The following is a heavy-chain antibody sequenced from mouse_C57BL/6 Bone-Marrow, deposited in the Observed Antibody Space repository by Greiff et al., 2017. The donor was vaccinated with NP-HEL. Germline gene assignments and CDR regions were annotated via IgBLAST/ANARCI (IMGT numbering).Heavy chain of an antibody. Sequence: EVKLVESGGDLVKPGGSLKLSCAASGFTFSSYGMSWVRQTPDKRLEWVATISSGGSYTYYPDSVKGRFTISRDNAKNTLYLQMSSLKSEDTAMYYCARQRGSNSDYWGQGTTLTVSS. CDR2: ISSGGSYT. V-gene: IGHV5-6*02. CDR1: GFTFSSYG. J-gene: IGHJ2*01. CDR3: ARQRGSNSDY.